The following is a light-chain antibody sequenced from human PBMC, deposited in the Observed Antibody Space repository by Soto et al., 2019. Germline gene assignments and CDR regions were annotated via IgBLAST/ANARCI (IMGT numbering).Light chain of an antibody. J-gene: IGLJ2*01. CDR3: SSYGGSDNLVVV. Sequence: QSVLTQPPSASGSPGQSVTISCTGTSSDVGGYNYVSWYQQHPGKAPQLMIYEVTKRPSGVPDRFSGSKSGNTASLTVSGLQAEDEADYYCSSYGGSDNLVVVFGGGTKADRP. CDR1: SSDVGGYNY. V-gene: IGLV2-8*01. CDR2: EVT.